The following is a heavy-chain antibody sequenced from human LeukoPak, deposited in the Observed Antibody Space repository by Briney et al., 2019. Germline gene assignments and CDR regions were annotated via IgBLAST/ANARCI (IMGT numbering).Heavy chain of an antibody. CDR3: AKDNGIMGHGSGGPDY. Sequence: GGSLRLSCAASGFTFSSYGMHWVRQAPGKGLEWVAVISYDGSNKYYADSVKGRFTISRDNSKNTLYLQMNSLRAEDTAVYYCAKDNGIMGHGSGGPDYWGQGTLVTVSS. D-gene: IGHD3-10*01. CDR1: GFTFSSYG. J-gene: IGHJ4*02. CDR2: ISYDGSNK. V-gene: IGHV3-30*18.